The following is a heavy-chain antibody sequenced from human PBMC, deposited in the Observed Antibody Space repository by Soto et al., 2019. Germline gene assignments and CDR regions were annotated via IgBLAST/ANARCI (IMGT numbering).Heavy chain of an antibody. CDR3: ARRLAGIAVADYYGMDV. V-gene: IGHV1-69*01. Sequence: QVQLVQSGAEVKKPGSSVKVSCKASGGTFSSYAISWVRQAPGQGLEWMGGIIPIFGTANYAQKFQGRVTITADESTSTAYMELSSLRSEDTAVYYCARRLAGIAVADYYGMDVWGQGTTVTVSS. CDR2: IIPIFGTA. CDR1: GGTFSSYA. D-gene: IGHD6-19*01. J-gene: IGHJ6*02.